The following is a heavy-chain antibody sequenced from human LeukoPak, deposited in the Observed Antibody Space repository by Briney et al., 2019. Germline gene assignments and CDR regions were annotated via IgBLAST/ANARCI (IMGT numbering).Heavy chain of an antibody. J-gene: IGHJ4*02. CDR3: ARDGTLGFWSGYYPRTYYFDY. Sequence: GGSLRLSCAASGFTFSSYSMNWVRQAPGKGLEWVSSISSSSSYIYYADSVNGRFTISRDDAKNSLYLQMNSLRAEDTAVYYCARDGTLGFWSGYYPRTYYFDYWGQGTLVTVSS. CDR2: ISSSSSYI. D-gene: IGHD3-3*01. V-gene: IGHV3-21*01. CDR1: GFTFSSYS.